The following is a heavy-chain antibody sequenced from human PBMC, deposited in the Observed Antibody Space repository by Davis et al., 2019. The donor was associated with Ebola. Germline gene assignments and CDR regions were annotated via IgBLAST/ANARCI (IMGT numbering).Heavy chain of an antibody. Sequence: GESLKISCAASGFTFSSYAMHWVRQAPGKGLEWVAIIWSDGNNKYYVDSVKGRFTISRDNSRNTLYLQMNSLRAEDTAVYYCARDLDTGSFPFYLDYWGQGTLVTVSS. CDR2: IWSDGNNK. J-gene: IGHJ4*02. V-gene: IGHV3-33*01. D-gene: IGHD5-18*01. CDR3: ARDLDTGSFPFYLDY. CDR1: GFTFSSYA.